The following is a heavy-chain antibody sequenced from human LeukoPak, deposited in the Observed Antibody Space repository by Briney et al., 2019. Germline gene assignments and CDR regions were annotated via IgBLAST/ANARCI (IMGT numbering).Heavy chain of an antibody. CDR3: ARHLGIAAAPYNWFDP. CDR1: GYSFTSCW. D-gene: IGHD6-13*01. J-gene: IGHJ5*02. Sequence: GESLKISCKGSGYSFTSCWIGWVRQMPGKGLEWMGIIYPGDSDTRYSPSFQGQVTISADKSISTAYLQWSSLKASDTAMYYCARHLGIAAAPYNWFDPWGQGTLVTVSS. V-gene: IGHV5-51*01. CDR2: IYPGDSDT.